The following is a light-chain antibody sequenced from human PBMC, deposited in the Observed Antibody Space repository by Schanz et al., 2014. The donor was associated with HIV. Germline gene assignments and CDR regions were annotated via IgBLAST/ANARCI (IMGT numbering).Light chain of an antibody. V-gene: IGKV1-5*03. CDR3: QQLDTYPLT. J-gene: IGKJ1*01. CDR2: QAS. CDR1: QTIGRL. Sequence: IQMTQSPSTVSASVGDRVTITCRASQTIGRLLAWYQQRPGRAPNLLIYQASALETGVPSRFSGSGSGTEFTLTISSLQPEDFATYYCQQLDTYPLTFGLGTKVAIK.